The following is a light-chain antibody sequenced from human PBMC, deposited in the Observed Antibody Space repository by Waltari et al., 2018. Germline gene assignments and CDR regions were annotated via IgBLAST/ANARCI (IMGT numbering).Light chain of an antibody. J-gene: IGKJ2*01. CDR1: QSVLSSSNNENY. Sequence: DIVMTQPPDSLAVSLGERATINCKSSQSVLSSSNNENYLAWYQQKPGQPPQLLIYWASTRESGVPDRFSGSGSGTDFTLTISSLQAEDVALYYCQQHFSPPYTFGQGTKLEIK. CDR3: QQHFSPPYT. V-gene: IGKV4-1*01. CDR2: WAS.